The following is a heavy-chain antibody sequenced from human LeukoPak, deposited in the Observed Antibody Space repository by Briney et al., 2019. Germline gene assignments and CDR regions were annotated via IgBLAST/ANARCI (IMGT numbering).Heavy chain of an antibody. Sequence: GGSLRLSCAASGFTFDDYAMHWVRQAPGKGLEWVSGISWNSGSIGYADSVKGRFTISRDNAKNSLYLQMNSLRAEDTALYYCAKDMALIRSYGYSYAFDIWGQGTMVTVSS. J-gene: IGHJ3*02. V-gene: IGHV3-9*01. D-gene: IGHD5-18*01. CDR1: GFTFDDYA. CDR2: ISWNSGSI. CDR3: AKDMALIRSYGYSYAFDI.